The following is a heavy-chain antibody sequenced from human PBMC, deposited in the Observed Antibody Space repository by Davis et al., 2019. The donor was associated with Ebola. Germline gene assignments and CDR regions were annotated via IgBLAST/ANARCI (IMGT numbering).Heavy chain of an antibody. Sequence: PGGSLRLSCAASGFTFSSYGMHWVRQAPGKGLEWVAVIWYDGSNKYYADSVKGRFTISRDNSKNTLYLQMNSLRAEDTAVYYCAKEYWRSTSCYFDYWGQGTLVTVSS. CDR1: GFTFSSYG. D-gene: IGHD2-2*01. CDR3: AKEYWRSTSCYFDY. J-gene: IGHJ4*02. CDR2: IWYDGSNK. V-gene: IGHV3-30*02.